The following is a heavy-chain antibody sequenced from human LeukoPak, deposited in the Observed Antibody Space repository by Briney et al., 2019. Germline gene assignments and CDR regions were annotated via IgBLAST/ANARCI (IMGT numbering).Heavy chain of an antibody. D-gene: IGHD6-19*01. Sequence: GESLKISCKSSGYSFSTYWIGWVRQMPGKGLEWMGFIYPGDSVTRYSPSFQGQVTISADKSISTAFLQWSSLKASDTAVYYCATLYGDSSGRGYFWGQGTLVTVSS. J-gene: IGHJ4*02. CDR3: ATLYGDSSGRGYF. CDR2: IYPGDSVT. CDR1: GYSFSTYW. V-gene: IGHV5-51*01.